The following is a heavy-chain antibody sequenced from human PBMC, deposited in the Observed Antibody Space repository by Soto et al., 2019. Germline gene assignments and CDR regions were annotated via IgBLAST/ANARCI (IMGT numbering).Heavy chain of an antibody. CDR3: ARESEDLTPNFDY. J-gene: IGHJ4*02. CDR2: ISSTTNYL. Sequence: KTGGSLRLSCAASGFTFTRYSMNWVRQAPGKGLEWVSSISSTTNYLYYGDSMKCRFTISRDNAKNSLYLEMNSLRADHTAVYYCARESEDLTPNFDYGGQGTLVTVSS. V-gene: IGHV3-21*04. CDR1: GFTFTRYS.